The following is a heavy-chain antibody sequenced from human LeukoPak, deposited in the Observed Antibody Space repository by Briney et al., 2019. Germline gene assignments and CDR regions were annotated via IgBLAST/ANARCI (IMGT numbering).Heavy chain of an antibody. D-gene: IGHD3-10*01. CDR1: GFTFSTYG. V-gene: IGHV3-30*18. J-gene: IGHJ4*02. CDR3: AKGPYYGSGTHDD. CDR2: ISYDGTAK. Sequence: EVSLRLSCAASGFTFSTYGMHWVRQAPGEGLEWVAVISYDGTAKYYADSVEGRFTISRDNSENTLFLQMNSLRAEDTAVYYCAKGPYYGSGTHDDWGQGTLV.